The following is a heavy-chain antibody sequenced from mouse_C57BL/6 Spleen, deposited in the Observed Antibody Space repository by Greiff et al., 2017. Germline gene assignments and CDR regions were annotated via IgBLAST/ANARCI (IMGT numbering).Heavy chain of an antibody. Sequence: EVQLVESGEGLVKPGGSLKLSCAASGFTFSSYAMSWVRQTPERRLEWVAYISSGGDYIYYADTVKGRFTISRDNARNTLYLQMSSLKSEDTAMYYCTREGGHSGNWYFDVWGTGTTVTVSS. V-gene: IGHV5-9-1*02. CDR1: GFTFSSYA. D-gene: IGHD1-3*01. CDR3: TREGGHSGNWYFDV. J-gene: IGHJ1*03. CDR2: ISSGGDYI.